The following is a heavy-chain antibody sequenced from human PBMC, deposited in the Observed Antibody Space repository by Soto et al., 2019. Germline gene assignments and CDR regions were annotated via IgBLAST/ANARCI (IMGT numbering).Heavy chain of an antibody. CDR2: IYYTGST. CDR3: ARYSGTYYFDF. Sequence: QLQLQESGPGLVKPSETLSLTCTVSGGSISSSNYYWGWIRQPPGKGLEWIGSIYYTGSTYYNPSLKSRVTISVDTSKSQFSLQVTSVTAADTAVYYCARYSGTYYFDFWDQGTLVTVSA. D-gene: IGHD1-26*01. CDR1: GGSISSSNYY. J-gene: IGHJ4*02. V-gene: IGHV4-39*01.